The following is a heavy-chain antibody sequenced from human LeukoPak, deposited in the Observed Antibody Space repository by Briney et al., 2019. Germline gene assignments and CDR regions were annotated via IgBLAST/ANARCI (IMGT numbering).Heavy chain of an antibody. CDR2: ISWNSGSI. Sequence: GGSLRLSCAASGFTFDDYAMHWVRQAPGKGLEWVSGISWNSGSIGYADSVKGRFTISRDNAKNSLYLQMNSLRAEDTALYYCAKDGSGSYLDAFDIWGQGTMVTVSS. V-gene: IGHV3-9*01. CDR3: AKDGSGSYLDAFDI. CDR1: GFTFDDYA. D-gene: IGHD1-26*01. J-gene: IGHJ3*02.